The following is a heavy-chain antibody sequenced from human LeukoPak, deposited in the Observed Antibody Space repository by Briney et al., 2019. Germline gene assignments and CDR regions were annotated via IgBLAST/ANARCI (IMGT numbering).Heavy chain of an antibody. CDR1: GGSFSGYY. CDR3: ARGSSADSDWFDP. D-gene: IGHD2-2*01. V-gene: IGHV4-34*01. J-gene: IGHJ5*02. CDR2: INHSGST. Sequence: SETLSLTCAVYGGSFSGYYWSWIHQPPGKGLEWIGEINHSGSTNYNPSLKSRVTISVDTSKNQFSLKLSSVTAADTAVYYCARGSSADSDWFDPWGQGTLVTVSS.